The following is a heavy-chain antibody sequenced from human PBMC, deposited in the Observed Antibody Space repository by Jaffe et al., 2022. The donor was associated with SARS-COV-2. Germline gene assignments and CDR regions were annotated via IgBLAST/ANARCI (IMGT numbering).Heavy chain of an antibody. CDR1: GFTFSDYA. CDR2: VSSSGDYT. Sequence: EVQLVESGGGLVQPGGSLRLSCAASGFTFSDYAMSWVRQPPGKGLEWVSVVSSSGDYTGYADSVKGRFTISRDSSKNTLYLQMNSLRAEDTAVYYCTKVASYYIDYWGQGTLVTVSS. D-gene: IGHD3-10*01. CDR3: TKVASYYIDY. J-gene: IGHJ4*02. V-gene: IGHV3-23*04.